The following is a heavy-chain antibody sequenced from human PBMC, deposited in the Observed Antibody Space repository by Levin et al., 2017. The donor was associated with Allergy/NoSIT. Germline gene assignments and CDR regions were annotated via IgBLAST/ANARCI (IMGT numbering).Heavy chain of an antibody. CDR1: GGSISGSNYY. D-gene: IGHD2/OR15-2a*01. V-gene: IGHV4-39*01. CDR3: AGKGYVLYYFGH. CDR2: IYHSGTT. Sequence: SETLSLTCTVSGGSISGSNYYWGWIRQPPGKGLEWIGSIYHSGTTYYNPSLKSRVTISVDTSKNQFSLKLSSVTAADMAVYYCAGKGYVLYYFGHWGQGTLVTVSS. J-gene: IGHJ4*02.